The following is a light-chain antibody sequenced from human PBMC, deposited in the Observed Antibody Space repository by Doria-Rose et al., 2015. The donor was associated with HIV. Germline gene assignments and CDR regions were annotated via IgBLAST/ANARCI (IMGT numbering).Light chain of an antibody. CDR2: DVS. Sequence: VSGSPGQSITISCTGTSSDVGAYNYVSWYHQYPGKAPKLLIYDVSIRPSGVSHRFSGSKSANTASLTISGLQAEDEADYYCGSYTTSATHVFGTGTEVRVL. CDR1: SSDVGAYNY. V-gene: IGLV2-14*03. CDR3: GSYTTSATHV. J-gene: IGLJ1*01.